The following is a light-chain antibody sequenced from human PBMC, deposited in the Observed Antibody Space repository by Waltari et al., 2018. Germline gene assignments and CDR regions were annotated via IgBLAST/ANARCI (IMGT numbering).Light chain of an antibody. CDR3: QQGYSTSPLT. CDR2: AAS. Sequence: DIQVTQSPSSLSASVGDRVTITCRASQSITNKLHWYQQKPGKPPKPLIYAASSLQDGVPSRFSCSGSGTDFTLTISSLQPEDFATYYCQQGYSTSPLTFGGGTKVEIK. CDR1: QSITNK. V-gene: IGKV1-39*01. J-gene: IGKJ4*01.